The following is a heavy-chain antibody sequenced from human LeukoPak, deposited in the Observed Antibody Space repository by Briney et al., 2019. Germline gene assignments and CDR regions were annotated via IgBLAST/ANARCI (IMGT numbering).Heavy chain of an antibody. CDR2: INPSGGST. J-gene: IGHJ6*02. Sequence: ASVKVSCKASGYTFTNFGINWVRQAPGQGLEWMGIINPSGGSTSYAQKFQGRVTMTRDTSTSTVYMELSSLRSEDTAVYYCAREVRYGMDVWGQGTTVTVSS. CDR1: GYTFTNFG. D-gene: IGHD3-10*01. CDR3: AREVRYGMDV. V-gene: IGHV1-46*01.